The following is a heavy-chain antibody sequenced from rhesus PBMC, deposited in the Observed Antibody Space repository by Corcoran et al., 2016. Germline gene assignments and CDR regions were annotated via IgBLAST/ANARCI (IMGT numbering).Heavy chain of an antibody. CDR3: ARIPWGGYEDAFDF. CDR2: IYGSSGRT. V-gene: IGHV4S7*01. D-gene: IGHD3-34*01. J-gene: IGHJ3*01. CDR1: GGSISDSYY. Sequence: QVQLQESGPGLVKPSETLSLTCAVSGGSISDSYYWNWIRQPPGKGLEWIGNIYGSSGRTYYNPSHKSRVTSSKATSKNQFSLKLSSVTAADTAVYYCARIPWGGYEDAFDFWGQGLRVTVSS.